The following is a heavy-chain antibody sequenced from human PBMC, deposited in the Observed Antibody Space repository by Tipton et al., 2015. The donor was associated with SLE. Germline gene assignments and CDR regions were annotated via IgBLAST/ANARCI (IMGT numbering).Heavy chain of an antibody. CDR2: IYYSGST. D-gene: IGHD6-13*01. J-gene: IGHJ4*02. V-gene: IGHV4-59*01. Sequence: TLSLTCSISGGSISVYFCSWIRQPPGKGLEWIGYIYYSGSTNHSPTLKSRVTISVDTSKNQFSLKLSSVTAADTAVYYCARSAGYGSSWAHLDYWGQGTLVTVSS. CDR1: GGSISVYF. CDR3: ARSAGYGSSWAHLDY.